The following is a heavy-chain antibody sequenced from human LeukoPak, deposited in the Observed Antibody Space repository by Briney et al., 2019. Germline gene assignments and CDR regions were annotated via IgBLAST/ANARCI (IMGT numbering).Heavy chain of an antibody. CDR2: ISYDGSNK. J-gene: IGHJ5*02. V-gene: IGHV3-30*18. D-gene: IGHD6-13*01. CDR1: GXTFSSYG. Sequence: PGGSLRLSCAASGXTFSSYGMHWVRQAPGKGLEWVAVISYDGSNKYYADSVKGRFTISRDNSRNTLYLQMNSLRAEDTAVYYCAKGTQQLVLGWFDPWGQGTLVTVSS. CDR3: AKGTQQLVLGWFDP.